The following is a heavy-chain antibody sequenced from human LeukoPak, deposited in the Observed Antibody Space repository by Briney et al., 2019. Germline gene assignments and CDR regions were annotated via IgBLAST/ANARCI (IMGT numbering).Heavy chain of an antibody. CDR2: IIPIFGTT. D-gene: IGHD5-12*01. V-gene: IGHV1-69*13. Sequence: GASVKVSCKASGGTFSGYAISWVRQAPGQGLEWMRGIIPIFGTTNYAQKFQGRVSITADESTSTAYMELSSLRSEDTAVYYCARGLDYYYYMDVWGKGTTVTVSS. CDR3: ARGLDYYYYMDV. J-gene: IGHJ6*03. CDR1: GGTFSGYA.